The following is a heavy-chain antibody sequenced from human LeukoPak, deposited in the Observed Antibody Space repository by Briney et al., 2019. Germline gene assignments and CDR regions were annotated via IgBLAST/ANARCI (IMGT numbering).Heavy chain of an antibody. CDR1: GFTFSSYW. CDR3: ASDRVAVAGEFDY. CDR2: IKQDGSEK. J-gene: IGHJ4*02. V-gene: IGHV3-7*01. Sequence: PGGSPRLSCAASGFTFSSYWMSWVRQAPGKGLEWVANIKQDGSEKYYVDSVKGRFTISRDNAKNSLYLQVNSLRAEDTAVYYCASDRVAVAGEFDYWGQGTLVTVSS. D-gene: IGHD6-19*01.